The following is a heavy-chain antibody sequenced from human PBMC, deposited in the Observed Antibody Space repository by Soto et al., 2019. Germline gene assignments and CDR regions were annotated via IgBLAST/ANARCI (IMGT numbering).Heavy chain of an antibody. CDR1: GFTFDDYA. V-gene: IGHV3-9*01. CDR2: INWNSGSI. D-gene: IGHD6-13*01. Sequence: GGSLRLSCAASGFTFDDYAMHWVRQVPGKGLEWVSGINWNSGSIGYADSVKGRFSISRDNAKNSLHLQMNSLRAEDTAFYYCVKDESINWYSGHFRHWGQGTLVTVSS. J-gene: IGHJ1*01. CDR3: VKDESINWYSGHFRH.